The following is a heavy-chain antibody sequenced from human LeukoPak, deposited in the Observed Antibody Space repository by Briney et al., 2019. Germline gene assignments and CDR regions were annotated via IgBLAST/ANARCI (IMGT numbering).Heavy chain of an antibody. CDR1: GDSIDSYY. CDR3: ARGMRPTAKDQFDP. Sequence: SETLSLTCSVSGDSIDSYYWSWIRQPPGKGLEWIGFIFYSGTTTYNPSLKSRVSISVDRSRKHFSLNMTSMTAADTAVYYCARGMRPTAKDQFDPWGPGTLVTVSS. D-gene: IGHD2-2*01. V-gene: IGHV4-59*12. CDR2: IFYSGTT. J-gene: IGHJ5*02.